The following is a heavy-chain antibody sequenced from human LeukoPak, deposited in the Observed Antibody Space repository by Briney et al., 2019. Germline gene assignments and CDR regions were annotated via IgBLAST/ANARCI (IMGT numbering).Heavy chain of an antibody. CDR1: GGSFSGYY. Sequence: SETLSLTCAVYGGSFSGYYWSWIRQPPGKGLEWIGEINHSGSTNYNPSLKSRVTISVDTSKIQLSMKLSSVTAADTAVYDCARAGDIVATTGFDYWGQGTLVTVSS. V-gene: IGHV4-34*01. CDR3: ARAGDIVATTGFDY. D-gene: IGHD5-12*01. CDR2: INHSGST. J-gene: IGHJ4*02.